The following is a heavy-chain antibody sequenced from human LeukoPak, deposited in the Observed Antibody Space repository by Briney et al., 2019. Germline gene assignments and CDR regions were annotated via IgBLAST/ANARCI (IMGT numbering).Heavy chain of an antibody. Sequence: TGGSLRLSCAASRFTFSNYWMHWVRQAPGKGLVLVSRIDSDGSRTSYADSVKGRFTISRDNAKNTLYLQMNSLRAEDTAVYYCARKSGSYYFFDYWGQGTLVTVSS. CDR3: ARKSGSYYFFDY. CDR2: IDSDGSRT. CDR1: RFTFSNYW. J-gene: IGHJ4*02. D-gene: IGHD1-26*01. V-gene: IGHV3-74*01.